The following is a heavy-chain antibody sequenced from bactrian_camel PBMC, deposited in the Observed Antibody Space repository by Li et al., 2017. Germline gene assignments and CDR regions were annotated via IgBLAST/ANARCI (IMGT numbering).Heavy chain of an antibody. D-gene: IGHD1*01. V-gene: IGHV3S53*01. CDR1: GNTFHNYY. CDR2: INSDGIT. J-gene: IGHJ4*01. CDR3: VRDPVEGCSIIDG. Sequence: VQLVESGGGSVQSGGSLRVSCTVSGNTFHNYYMAWFRQAPGKEREGVAIINSDGITNYADSVKGRFTISLDSAKNTVYLQMNNLKPEDTAMYYCVRDPVEGCSIIDGGGVGTQVTVS.